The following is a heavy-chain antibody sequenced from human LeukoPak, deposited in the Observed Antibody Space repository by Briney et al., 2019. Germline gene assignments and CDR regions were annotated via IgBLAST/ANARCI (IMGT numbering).Heavy chain of an antibody. Sequence: GESLKISCKGSGYSFTTYWIGWVRQMPGKGLEWMGIIYPGDYGTRYSPSFQGQVTISADKSISTAYLQWSSLKASDTAMYYCARGGIPGGNYYREHFDYWSQGTLVTVSS. CDR3: ARGGIPGGNYYREHFDY. CDR2: IYPGDYGT. J-gene: IGHJ4*02. V-gene: IGHV5-51*01. D-gene: IGHD1-26*01. CDR1: GYSFTTYW.